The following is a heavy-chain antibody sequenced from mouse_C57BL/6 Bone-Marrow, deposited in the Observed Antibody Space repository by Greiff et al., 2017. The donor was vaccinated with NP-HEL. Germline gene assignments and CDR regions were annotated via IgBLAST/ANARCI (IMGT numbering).Heavy chain of an antibody. CDR1: GYTFTDYH. Sequence: VQLQQSGPELVKPGASVKISCKASGYTFTDYHMNWVKQSHGKSLEWIGDINPNNGGTRYNQKFKGKATLTVEKSSSTVYMELRSLTSEDSAVFDSPVRETDGYWGQGTPLTVSS. D-gene: IGHD3-2*01. CDR3: PVRETDGY. V-gene: IGHV1-26*01. J-gene: IGHJ2*01. CDR2: INPNNGGT.